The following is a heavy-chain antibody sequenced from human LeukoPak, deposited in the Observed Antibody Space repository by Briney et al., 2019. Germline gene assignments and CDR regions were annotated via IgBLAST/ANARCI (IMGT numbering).Heavy chain of an antibody. CDR3: ARARRGYVRLDY. D-gene: IGHD5-12*01. CDR2: IYHSGST. V-gene: IGHV4-34*01. CDR1: GGSFSGYY. Sequence: SETLSLPCEVSGGSFSGYYWTWIRQSPGKGLEWIGEIYHSGSTNYNPSLMRRVTMSVDTSKNQFSLSLTAVTDADTALYYCARARRGYVRLDYWGQGTLVTVSS. J-gene: IGHJ4*02.